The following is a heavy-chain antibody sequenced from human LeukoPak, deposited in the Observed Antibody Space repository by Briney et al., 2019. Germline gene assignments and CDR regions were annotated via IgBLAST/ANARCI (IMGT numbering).Heavy chain of an antibody. Sequence: SETLSLTCTVSGGSISSGDYYWSWIRQPPGKGLEWIGYIYYSGSTNYNPSLKSRVTISIDTSKNQFSLKLNYVTAADTAVYYCARARGGMDVWGQGTTVTVSS. CDR1: GGSISSGDYY. CDR2: IYYSGST. V-gene: IGHV4-61*08. CDR3: ARARGGMDV. J-gene: IGHJ6*02.